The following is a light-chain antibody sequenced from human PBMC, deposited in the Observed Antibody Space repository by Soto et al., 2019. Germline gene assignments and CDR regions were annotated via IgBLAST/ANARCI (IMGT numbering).Light chain of an antibody. CDR2: GAS. Sequence: EFVLTQSPGTLSLSPWERATLSCMAIQTVRNNYLAWYQQKPGQAPRLLISGASSRATGIPARFRGGGSGTEFTLTISSLQSEDSAVYYCQQYHKWPPITFGQGTRLEIK. CDR1: QTVRNN. V-gene: IGKV3D-15*01. J-gene: IGKJ5*01. CDR3: QQYHKWPPIT.